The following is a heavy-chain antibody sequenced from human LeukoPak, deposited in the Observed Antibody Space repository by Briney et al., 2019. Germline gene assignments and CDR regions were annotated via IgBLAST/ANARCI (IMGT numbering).Heavy chain of an antibody. CDR3: ARHWSWYVDY. CDR2: MYYSGSP. J-gene: IGHJ4*02. CDR1: RGSTITPTSF. Sequence: PSETPSLTPTQPRGSTITPTSFGGWVRQPPRKGLEWIGSMYYSGSPYYNPSLKSRVTISVDTSKNQFSLRLSSVTAADTAVYYCARHWSWYVDYWGQGTLVTVSS. D-gene: IGHD6-13*01. V-gene: IGHV4-39*01.